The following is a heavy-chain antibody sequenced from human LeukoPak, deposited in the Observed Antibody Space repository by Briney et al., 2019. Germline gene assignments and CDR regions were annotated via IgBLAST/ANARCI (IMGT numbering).Heavy chain of an antibody. CDR2: IYSGGST. D-gene: IGHD1-20*01. CDR1: GFTVSSNY. V-gene: IGHV3-53*01. CDR3: ARDGYDSRGFDY. Sequence: GGSLRLSCAASGFTVSSNYMSWVRQAPGKGLEWVSVIYSGGSTYYADSVKGRFTISRDNSKNTLCLQMNSLRAEDTAVYYCARDGYDSRGFDYWGQGTLVTVSS. J-gene: IGHJ4*02.